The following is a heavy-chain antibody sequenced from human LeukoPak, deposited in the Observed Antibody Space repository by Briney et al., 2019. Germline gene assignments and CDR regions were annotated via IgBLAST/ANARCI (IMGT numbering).Heavy chain of an antibody. CDR1: GFTFSRYA. D-gene: IGHD2-21*02. CDR2: ISGSGGTT. Sequence: GSLRLSCAASGFTFSRYAMSWVRQAPGKGLEGVSAISGSGGTTYYADSVKGRFTISRDNSKSTLYLQMNSLRAEDTAVYYCAKEDCGVDCSTFDYWGQGPLVTVSS. CDR3: AKEDCGVDCSTFDY. V-gene: IGHV3-23*01. J-gene: IGHJ4*02.